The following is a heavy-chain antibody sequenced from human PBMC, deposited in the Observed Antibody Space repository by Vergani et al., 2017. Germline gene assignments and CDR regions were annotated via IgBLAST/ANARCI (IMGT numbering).Heavy chain of an antibody. D-gene: IGHD3-10*01. CDR3: AREYYYGSGSYAFDY. Sequence: QVQLVQSGAEVKKPGASVKVSCKASGYTFTSYAMHWVRQAPGQRLEWMGWINAGNGNTKYSQKFQGRVTITRDTSASTAYMELSSLRSEDTAVYYCAREYYYGSGSYAFDYWGQGTLVTVSS. V-gene: IGHV1-3*01. CDR1: GYTFTSYA. CDR2: INAGNGNT. J-gene: IGHJ4*02.